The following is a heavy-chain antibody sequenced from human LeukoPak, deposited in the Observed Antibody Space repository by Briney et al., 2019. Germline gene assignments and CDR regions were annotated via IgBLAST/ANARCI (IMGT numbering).Heavy chain of an antibody. CDR1: GFTFSDYP. J-gene: IGHJ4*02. V-gene: IGHV3-69-1*01. CDR2: ISSTGVI. CDR3: ARDHNWGFDY. D-gene: IGHD7-27*01. Sequence: GGSLRLSCAASGFTFSDYPMNWVRQTPGKGLEWVSYISSTGVIYYADSVRGRFSISRDNAMNSVYMQMNSLRAEDTALYYCARDHNWGFDYWGRGTLVNVSS.